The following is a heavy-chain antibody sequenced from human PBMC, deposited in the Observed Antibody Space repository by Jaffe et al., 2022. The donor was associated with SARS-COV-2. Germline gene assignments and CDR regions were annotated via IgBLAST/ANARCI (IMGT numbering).Heavy chain of an antibody. CDR1: GGSISSSSYY. Sequence: QLQLQESGPGLVKPSETLSLTCTVSGGSISSSSYYWGWIRQPPGKGLEWIGSIYYSGSTYYNPSLKSRVTISVDTSKNQFSLKLSSVTAADTAVYYCARQRRGYYYQPPDYWGQGTLVTVSS. CDR3: ARQRRGYYYQPPDY. D-gene: IGHD3-22*01. V-gene: IGHV4-39*01. J-gene: IGHJ4*02. CDR2: IYYSGST.